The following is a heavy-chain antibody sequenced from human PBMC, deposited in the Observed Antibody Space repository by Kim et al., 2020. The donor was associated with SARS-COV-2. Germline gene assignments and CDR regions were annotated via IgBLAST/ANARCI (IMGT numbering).Heavy chain of an antibody. CDR1: GGSISSGGYY. V-gene: IGHV4-31*03. CDR3: ARGGAVAGIYYYYGMDV. J-gene: IGHJ6*02. CDR2: IYYSGST. Sequence: SETLSLTCTVSGGSISSGGYYWSWIRQHPGKGLEWIGYIYYSGSTYYNPSLKSRVTISVDTSKNQFSLKLSSVTAADTAVYYCARGGAVAGIYYYYGMDVWGQGTTVTVSS. D-gene: IGHD6-19*01.